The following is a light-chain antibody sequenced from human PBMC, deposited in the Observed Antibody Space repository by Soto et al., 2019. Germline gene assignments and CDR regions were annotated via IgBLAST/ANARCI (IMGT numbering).Light chain of an antibody. Sequence: DIQMTQSPSSLSASVGDRVTITCRASQSISSYLNWYQQKPGKAPKLLIYAASSLQSGVPSRFSGSGSGTDFTLTISSLQPEDFVTYYCQQSYSTPRTFGGVTKVEIK. CDR1: QSISSY. CDR2: AAS. J-gene: IGKJ4*01. CDR3: QQSYSTPRT. V-gene: IGKV1-39*01.